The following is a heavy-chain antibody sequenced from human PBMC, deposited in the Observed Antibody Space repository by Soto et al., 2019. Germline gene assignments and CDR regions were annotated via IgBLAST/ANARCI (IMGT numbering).Heavy chain of an antibody. CDR3: ARDRGNTICGVVVFYYYYGMDV. Sequence: GGSLRLSCAASGFTFSSYSMNWVRQAPGKGLEWVSYISSSSSTIYYADSVKGRFTISRDNAKNSLYLQMNSLRDEDTAVYYCARDRGNTICGVVVFYYYYGMDVWVQGTTVTVSS. D-gene: IGHD3-3*01. J-gene: IGHJ6*02. V-gene: IGHV3-48*02. CDR1: GFTFSSYS. CDR2: ISSSSSTI.